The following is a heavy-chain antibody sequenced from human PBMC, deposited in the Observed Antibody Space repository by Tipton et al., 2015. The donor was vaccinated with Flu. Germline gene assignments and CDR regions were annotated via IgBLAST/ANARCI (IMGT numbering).Heavy chain of an antibody. J-gene: IGHJ4*02. V-gene: IGHV3-53*01. Sequence: SLRLSCAASGFTVSSNSMSWVRQAPGKGLEWVSIVYDDGRTYYADSVEGRFAISRDNSKNILYLQMNSLRADDTAVYFCARDEGGTYPDWGQGTLVTVSS. CDR3: ARDEGGTYPD. CDR1: GFTVSSNS. CDR2: VYDDGRT. D-gene: IGHD1-14*01.